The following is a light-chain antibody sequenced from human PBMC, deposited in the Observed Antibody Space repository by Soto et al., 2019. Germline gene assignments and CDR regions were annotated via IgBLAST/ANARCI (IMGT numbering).Light chain of an antibody. Sequence: DLVMTSSPYSLAVSLSERATINCKSSQSVLYSSNNKNYLAWYQQKPGKAPKLLIYKASTLKSGVPSRFSGSGSGTEFTLTISSLQSEDFAVYYCQQYKNWPLFGQGTRLEIK. CDR2: KAS. CDR3: QQYKNWPL. CDR1: QSVLYSSNNKNY. J-gene: IGKJ5*01. V-gene: IGKV4-1*01.